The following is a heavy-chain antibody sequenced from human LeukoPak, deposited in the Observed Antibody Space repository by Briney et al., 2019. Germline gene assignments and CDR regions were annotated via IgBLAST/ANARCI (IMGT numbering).Heavy chain of an antibody. D-gene: IGHD6-13*01. V-gene: IGHV4-4*07. CDR2: IYTSGST. J-gene: IGHJ5*02. Sequence: TSETLSLTCTVSGDSISSYYWSWIRQPAGKGLEWIGRIYTSGSTNYNPSLKSRVTMSVDTSKNQFSLKLSSVTAADTAVYYCASNGPLRGSSSWYWFDPWGQGTLVTVSS. CDR3: ASNGPLRGSSSWYWFDP. CDR1: GDSISSYY.